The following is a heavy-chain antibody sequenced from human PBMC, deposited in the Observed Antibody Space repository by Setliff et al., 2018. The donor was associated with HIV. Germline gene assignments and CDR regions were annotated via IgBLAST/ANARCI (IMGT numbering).Heavy chain of an antibody. J-gene: IGHJ1*01. D-gene: IGHD5-18*01. V-gene: IGHV1-46*01. CDR3: ARGWSEDTSMVQVEYFEH. CDR2: INPSGGST. Sequence: ASVKVSCKASGYTFTSYYMHWVRQAPGQGLEWMGIINPSGGSTSYAQKFQGRVTMTRDTSTSTVYMELRSLRSEDTAVYFCARGWSEDTSMVQVEYFEHWGQGTLVTVSS. CDR1: GYTFTSYY.